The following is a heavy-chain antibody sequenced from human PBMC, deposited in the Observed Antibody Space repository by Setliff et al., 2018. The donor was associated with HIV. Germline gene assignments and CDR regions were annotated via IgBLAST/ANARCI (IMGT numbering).Heavy chain of an antibody. CDR2: ISRGGRTK. Sequence: PGGSLRLSCAASGFTFSDYYMSWIRQAPGKGLEWISYISRGGRTKYYADSVKGRFTISRDNAKNSLYLQMNSLRAEDTTIYYCARVPVMATITYWYFELWGRGTLVTVSS. CDR3: ARVPVMATITYWYFEL. J-gene: IGHJ2*01. CDR1: GFTFSDYY. D-gene: IGHD5-12*01. V-gene: IGHV3-11*04.